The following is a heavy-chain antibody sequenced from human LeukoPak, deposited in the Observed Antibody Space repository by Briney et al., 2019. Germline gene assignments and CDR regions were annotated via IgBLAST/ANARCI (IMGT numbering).Heavy chain of an antibody. CDR1: GGSISSFY. V-gene: IGHV4-59*01. D-gene: IGHD2-21*02. J-gene: IGHJ4*02. CDR3: ARGGGNCGGDCYALDY. Sequence: PSETLSLTCTVSGGSISSFYWSWIRQPPGMGLEWIGYIYYSGSTKYNPSLKSRVTISVDTSKNQFSLKLTSVTAADTAVYYCARGGGNCGGDCYALDYWGQGTRVAVSS. CDR2: IYYSGST.